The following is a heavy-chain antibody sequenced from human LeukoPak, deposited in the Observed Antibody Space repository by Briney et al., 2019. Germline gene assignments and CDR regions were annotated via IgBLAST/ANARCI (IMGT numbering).Heavy chain of an antibody. V-gene: IGHV4-39*01. J-gene: IGHJ6*03. CDR1: GGSISSYY. CDR3: ARQGYYYYYMDV. CDR2: IYYSGST. Sequence: SETLSLTCTVSGGSISSYYWGWFRQPPGKGLEWIGSIYYSGSTYYNPSLKSRVTISVDTSKNQFSLKLSSLTAADTAAYYCARQGYYYYYMDVWGKGTTVTISS.